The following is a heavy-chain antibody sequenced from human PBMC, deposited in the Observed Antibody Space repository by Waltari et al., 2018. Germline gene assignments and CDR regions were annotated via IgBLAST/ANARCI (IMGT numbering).Heavy chain of an antibody. CDR3: ARGLVVPAAILDY. J-gene: IGHJ4*02. V-gene: IGHV4-61*02. CDR2: IYTSGST. Sequence: QVQLQESGPGLVKPSQTLSLTCTVSGGSISSGSYYWSWIRQPAGKGLEWIGRIYTSGSTNYNPSLKSRVTISVDTSKNQFSLKLSSVTAADTAVYYCARGLVVPAAILDYWGQGTLVTVSS. CDR1: GGSISSGSYY. D-gene: IGHD2-2*01.